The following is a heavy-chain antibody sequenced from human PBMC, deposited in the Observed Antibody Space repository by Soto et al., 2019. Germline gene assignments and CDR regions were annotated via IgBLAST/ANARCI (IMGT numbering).Heavy chain of an antibody. V-gene: IGHV4-59*12. CDR2: IYYSGST. D-gene: IGHD6-19*01. J-gene: IGHJ6*02. Sequence: SETLSLTCTVSGGSISSYYWSWIRQPPGKGLEGIGYIYYSGSTNYNPSLKSRVTISVDTSKNQFSLKLSSVTAADTAVYYCARGAGIAVADYYYGMDVWGQGTTVTVSS. CDR1: GGSISSYY. CDR3: ARGAGIAVADYYYGMDV.